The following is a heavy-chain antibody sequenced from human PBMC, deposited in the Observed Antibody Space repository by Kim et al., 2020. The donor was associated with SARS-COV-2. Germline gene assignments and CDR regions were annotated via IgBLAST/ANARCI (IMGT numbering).Heavy chain of an antibody. J-gene: IGHJ6*02. Sequence: ASVKVSCKASGYTFTGYYMHWVRQAPGQGLEWMGRINPNSGGTNYGQKFQGRVTMTRDTSISTAYMELSRLRSDDTAVYYCARGDYKYYYGMDVWGQGTTVTVSS. CDR3: ARGDYKYYYGMDV. CDR1: GYTFTGYY. CDR2: INPNSGGT. V-gene: IGHV1-2*06. D-gene: IGHD4-4*01.